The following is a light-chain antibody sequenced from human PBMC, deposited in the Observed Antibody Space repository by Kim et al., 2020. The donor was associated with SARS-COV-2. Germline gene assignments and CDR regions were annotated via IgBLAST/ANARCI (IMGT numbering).Light chain of an antibody. J-gene: IGKJ2*01. V-gene: IGKV1-39*01. Sequence: DIQMTQSPSSLSASVGDRVTITCRTSQTISNYLNWNQQRPGKAPRLLIYTASTLQSGVPSRFSGSGPGTDFTLTINSLQPEDSATYFCQQSDNVPRTFGQGTKLEI. CDR2: TAS. CDR3: QQSDNVPRT. CDR1: QTISNY.